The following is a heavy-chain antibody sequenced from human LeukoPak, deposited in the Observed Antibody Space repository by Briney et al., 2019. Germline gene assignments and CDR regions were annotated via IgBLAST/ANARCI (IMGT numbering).Heavy chain of an antibody. CDR2: MNPNSGNT. J-gene: IGHJ4*02. Sequence: ASVKVSCKASGYTFTSYDINWVRQATGQGLEWMGWMNPNSGNTGYAQKFQGRVTMTRNTSISTAYMELSSLRSEDTAVYYCARVCVRFLEWLYYWGQGTLVTVSS. CDR3: ARVCVRFLEWLYY. D-gene: IGHD3-3*01. CDR1: GYTFTSYD. V-gene: IGHV1-8*01.